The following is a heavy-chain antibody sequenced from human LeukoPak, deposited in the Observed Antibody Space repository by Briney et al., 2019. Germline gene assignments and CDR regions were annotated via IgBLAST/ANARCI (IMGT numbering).Heavy chain of an antibody. J-gene: IGHJ6*02. CDR2: IQSKTDGGTT. V-gene: IGHV3-15*01. D-gene: IGHD3-10*01. CDR1: GFTLSNAW. Sequence: GGSLRLSCAASGFTLSNAWMNWVRQAPGKGLEWVGRIQSKTDGGTTEYAAPVKGRFTISRDDSTTTLHLQMNSLKTEDTGVYYCAAGGRVWGQGTTVTVSS. CDR3: AAGGRV.